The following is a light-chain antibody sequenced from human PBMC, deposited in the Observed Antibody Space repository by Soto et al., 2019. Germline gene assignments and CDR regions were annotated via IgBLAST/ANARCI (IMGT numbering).Light chain of an antibody. CDR2: WSS. Sequence: DIVMTQSPDSLAVSLGERATIDCKSSQSVLYTSNSRNYLAWYQQRPGQPPKLLIYWSSTRESGVPDRFSGSGSGTHFTLTISSLQAEDVAVYYCQQYYNTPTTFGQGTNLEIK. CDR3: QQYYNTPTT. J-gene: IGKJ2*01. CDR1: QSVLYTSNSRNY. V-gene: IGKV4-1*01.